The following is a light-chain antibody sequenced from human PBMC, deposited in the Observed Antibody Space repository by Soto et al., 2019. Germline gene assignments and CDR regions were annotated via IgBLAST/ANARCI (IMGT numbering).Light chain of an antibody. CDR3: QHLNSYPLT. CDR1: QGISSY. Sequence: DIQLTQSPSFLSASVGDRVTITCRASQGISSYLAWYQQKPGKAPKLLIYAASTLQTGVPSRFSGSGSGTEFTLTISSLQPDDFATYYCQHLNSYPLTFGGGTKVEIK. J-gene: IGKJ4*01. CDR2: AAS. V-gene: IGKV1-9*01.